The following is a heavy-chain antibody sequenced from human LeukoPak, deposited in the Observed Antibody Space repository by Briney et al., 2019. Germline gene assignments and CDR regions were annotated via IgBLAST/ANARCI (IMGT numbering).Heavy chain of an antibody. CDR1: GFTFSSYG. CDR2: MWYDGSNK. D-gene: IGHD3-10*01. Sequence: PGGSLRLSCAASGFTFSSYGMHWVRQAPGKGLEWVAVMWYDGSNKYYADSVKGRFTISRDNSKNTLYLQMNSLRAEDTAVYYCAKGFGELSYYFDYWGQGTLVTVSS. CDR3: AKGFGELSYYFDY. J-gene: IGHJ4*02. V-gene: IGHV3-33*06.